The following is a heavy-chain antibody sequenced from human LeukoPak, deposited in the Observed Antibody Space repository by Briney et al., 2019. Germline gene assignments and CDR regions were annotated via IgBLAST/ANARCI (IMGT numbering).Heavy chain of an antibody. Sequence: PGGSLRLSCVASGFTFNKFGMHWVRQAPGKGLEWVAFIRYDTIKKYYADSVTGRFTISRENAKNSLYLQMNSLRAEDTAVYYCARDFPHRRITMVRGRWAHYYYGMDVWGQGTTVTVSS. D-gene: IGHD3-10*01. CDR3: ARDFPHRRITMVRGRWAHYYYGMDV. J-gene: IGHJ6*02. V-gene: IGHV3-30*02. CDR1: GFTFNKFG. CDR2: IRYDTIKK.